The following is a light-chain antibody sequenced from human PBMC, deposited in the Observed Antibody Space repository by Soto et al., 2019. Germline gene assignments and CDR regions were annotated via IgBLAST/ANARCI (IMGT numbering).Light chain of an antibody. CDR1: QSVSSSY. CDR2: GAS. Sequence: EIVLTQSPGTLSLSPGERATLSCRASQSVSSSYLAWYQQKPGQAPRLLIYGASSRATDIPDRFSGSGSGTDFTLTISRLEPEDFAVYYCQHQGFGPGTKVDIK. J-gene: IGKJ3*01. V-gene: IGKV3-20*01. CDR3: QHQG.